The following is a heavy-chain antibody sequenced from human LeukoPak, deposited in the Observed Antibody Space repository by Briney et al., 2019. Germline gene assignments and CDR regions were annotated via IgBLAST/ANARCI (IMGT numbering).Heavy chain of an antibody. Sequence: GGSLRLSCAASGFTFSSYWMHWVRQAPGKGLVWVSRINNDGSSTSYADSVKGRFTISRDNAKNTLYLQMNSLRAEDTALYHCARGSITYSDYWGQGTLVTVSS. V-gene: IGHV3-74*01. J-gene: IGHJ4*02. CDR2: INNDGSST. CDR3: ARGSITYSDY. CDR1: GFTFSSYW. D-gene: IGHD3-16*01.